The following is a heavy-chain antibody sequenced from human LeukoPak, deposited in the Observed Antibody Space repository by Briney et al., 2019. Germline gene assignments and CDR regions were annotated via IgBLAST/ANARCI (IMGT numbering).Heavy chain of an antibody. CDR1: GGSISSSSYY. Sequence: SETLSLTCTVSGGSISSSSYYWGWIRQPPGKGLEWIGSIYYSGSTYYNPSLKCRVTISVDTSKNQFSLKLSSVTAADTAVYYCARVIVVRGVIMTFDYWGQGTLVTVSS. CDR2: IYYSGST. V-gene: IGHV4-39*01. CDR3: ARVIVVRGVIMTFDY. J-gene: IGHJ4*02. D-gene: IGHD3-10*01.